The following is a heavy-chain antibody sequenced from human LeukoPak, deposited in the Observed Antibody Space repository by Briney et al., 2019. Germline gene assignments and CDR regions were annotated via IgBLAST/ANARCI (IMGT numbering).Heavy chain of an antibody. J-gene: IGHJ3*02. CDR2: INHSGST. Sequence: SETLSLTCAVYGGSFSGYYWSWIRQPPGKGLEWIGEINHSGSTNYNPSLKSRVTISVDTSKNQFSLKLSSVTAADTAVYYCARGRNPPNYDYVWGSYRKKGAFDIWGQGTMVTVSS. CDR1: GGSFSGYY. V-gene: IGHV4-34*01. D-gene: IGHD3-16*02. CDR3: ARGRNPPNYDYVWGSYRKKGAFDI.